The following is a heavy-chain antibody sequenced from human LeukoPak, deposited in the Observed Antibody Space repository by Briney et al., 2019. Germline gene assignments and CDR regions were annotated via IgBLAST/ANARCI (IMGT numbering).Heavy chain of an antibody. CDR1: GGSISSSSYY. J-gene: IGHJ5*02. V-gene: IGHV4-39*01. CDR3: ARQGTTLTTVFDP. Sequence: NPSETLSLTCTVSGGSISSSSYYWGWIRQPPGKGLEWIGSIYYSGSTYYNPSLKSRVTISVDTSKNQFSLKLSSVTAADTAVYYCARQGTTLTTVFDPWGQGTLVTVSS. D-gene: IGHD4-17*01. CDR2: IYYSGST.